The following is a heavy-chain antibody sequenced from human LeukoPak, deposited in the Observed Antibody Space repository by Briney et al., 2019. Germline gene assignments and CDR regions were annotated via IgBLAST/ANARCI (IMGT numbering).Heavy chain of an antibody. Sequence: GASVKVSCKASGYNFTSYGISWVRQAPGQGLEWMGWISAYNGNTNYAQKLQGRVTMTTDTSTSTAYMELRSLRSDDTAVYYCARDWGIAAAGTGGRVARFDYWGQGTLVTVSS. CDR2: ISAYNGNT. J-gene: IGHJ4*02. D-gene: IGHD6-13*01. V-gene: IGHV1-18*01. CDR1: GYNFTSYG. CDR3: ARDWGIAAAGTGGRVARFDY.